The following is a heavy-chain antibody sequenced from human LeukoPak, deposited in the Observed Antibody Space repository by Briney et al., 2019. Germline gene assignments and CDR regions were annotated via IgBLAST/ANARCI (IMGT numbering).Heavy chain of an antibody. CDR2: INPSGGST. Sequence: ASVKVSCKASGYTFTSYYMHWVRQAPGQGLEWMGIINPSGGSTSYAQKFQGRVTMTRDTYTSTVYMELSSLRSEDTAVYYCARSSLREVMDYWGQGTLVTVSS. CDR1: GYTFTSYY. J-gene: IGHJ4*02. CDR3: ARSSLREVMDY. V-gene: IGHV1-46*01. D-gene: IGHD3-10*01.